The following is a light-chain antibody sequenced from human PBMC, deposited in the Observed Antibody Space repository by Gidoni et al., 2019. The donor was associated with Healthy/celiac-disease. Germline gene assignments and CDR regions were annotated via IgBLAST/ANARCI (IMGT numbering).Light chain of an antibody. CDR1: QSISSW. V-gene: IGKV1-5*01. CDR3: QQYNSYSLLT. CDR2: DAS. J-gene: IGKJ3*01. Sequence: DIQMTQSPSTLSASVGDRVTITCRASQSISSWLAWYQQKPGKAPKLLIYDASSLESGVPSRFSGSGSGTEFTLTISSLQPDDFATYYCQQYNSYSLLTFGPXTKVDIK.